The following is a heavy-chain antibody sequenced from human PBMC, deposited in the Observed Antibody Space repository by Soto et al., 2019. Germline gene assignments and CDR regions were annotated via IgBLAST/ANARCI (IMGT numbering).Heavy chain of an antibody. CDR2: IYYSGST. CDR1: GGSISSGGYY. J-gene: IGHJ2*01. V-gene: IGHV4-31*03. CDR3: ARTSVVVPAASNWYFDL. D-gene: IGHD2-2*01. Sequence: QVQLQESGPGLVKPSQTLSLTCTVSGGSISSGGYYWSWIRQHPGKGLEWIGYIYYSGSTYYNPSLKSRVTISVDTSKNQFSLKLSSVTAADTAVYYCARTSVVVPAASNWYFDLWGRGTLVTVSS.